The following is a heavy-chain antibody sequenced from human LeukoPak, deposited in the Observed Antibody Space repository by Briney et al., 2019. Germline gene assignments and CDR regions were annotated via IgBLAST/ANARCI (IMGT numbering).Heavy chain of an antibody. V-gene: IGHV1-8*01. CDR3: ARLFSWYYVYYYYYYMDV. Sequence: ASVKVSCKASGYTFTSYDINWVRQATGQGLEWMGGMNPNSGNTGYAQKFQGRVTMTRNTSISTAYMELSSLRSEDTAVYYCARLFSWYYVYYYYYYMDVWGKGTTVTVSS. CDR2: MNPNSGNT. CDR1: GYTFTSYD. J-gene: IGHJ6*03. D-gene: IGHD6-13*01.